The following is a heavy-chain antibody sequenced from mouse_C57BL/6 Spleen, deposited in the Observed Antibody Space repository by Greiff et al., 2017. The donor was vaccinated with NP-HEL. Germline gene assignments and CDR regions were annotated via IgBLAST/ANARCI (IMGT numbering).Heavy chain of an antibody. CDR2: IDPETGGT. V-gene: IGHV1-15*01. Sequence: VQLQQSGAELVRPGASVTLSCKASGYTFTDYEMHWVKQTPVHGLEWIGAIDPETGGTAYNQKFKGKAILTADKSSSTAYMELRSLTSEDSAVYYCTRVPLRYFDYWGQGTTLTVSS. J-gene: IGHJ2*01. CDR1: GYTFTDYE. CDR3: TRVPLRYFDY.